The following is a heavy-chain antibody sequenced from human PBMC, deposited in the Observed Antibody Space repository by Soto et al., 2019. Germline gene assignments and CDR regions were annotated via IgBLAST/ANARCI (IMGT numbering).Heavy chain of an antibody. CDR3: ARDGMPYYYDSSGYYRDAFDI. CDR2: ISSSGSTI. J-gene: IGHJ3*02. V-gene: IGHV3-48*03. Sequence: GGSMRLACAASGLTFSSYEMNGVRQATGKGLEWISYISSSGSTIYYADSVKGRFTISRDNAKNSLYLQMNSLRAEDTAVYYCARDGMPYYYDSSGYYRDAFDIWGQGAMVTVSS. D-gene: IGHD3-22*01. CDR1: GLTFSSYE.